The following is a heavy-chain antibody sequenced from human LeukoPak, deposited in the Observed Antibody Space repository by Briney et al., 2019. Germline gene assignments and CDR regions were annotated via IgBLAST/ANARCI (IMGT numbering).Heavy chain of an antibody. J-gene: IGHJ4*02. D-gene: IGHD6-19*01. CDR3: AGGRNSDWYSPLDY. CDR2: ITATGDTA. Sequence: PGGSLRLSCVASGFTFTKCAMSWIRQAPGKGLEWVAIITATGDTAYYADSVKGRFTISRDNSRNTVYMQMDSLRAEDTAIYYCAGGRNSDWYSPLDYWGQGSQVTVSP. CDR1: GFTFTKCA. V-gene: IGHV3-23*01.